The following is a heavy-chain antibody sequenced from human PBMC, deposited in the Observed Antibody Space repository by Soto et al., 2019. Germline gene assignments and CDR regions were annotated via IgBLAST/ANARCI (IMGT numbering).Heavy chain of an antibody. CDR1: GGSISSYY. D-gene: IGHD6-19*01. CDR3: AGQHIAVAGFDY. Sequence: NPSETLSLTCTVSGGSISSYYWSWIRQPPGKGLEWIGYIYYSGSTNYNPSLKSRVTISVDTSKNQFSLKLSSVTAADTAVYYCAGQHIAVAGFDYWGQGTLVTVSS. CDR2: IYYSGST. V-gene: IGHV4-59*08. J-gene: IGHJ4*02.